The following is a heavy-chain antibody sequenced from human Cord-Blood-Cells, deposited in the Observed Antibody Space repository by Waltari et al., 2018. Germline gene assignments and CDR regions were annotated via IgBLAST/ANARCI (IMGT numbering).Heavy chain of an antibody. D-gene: IGHD3-3*01. CDR1: GFTFSSYS. J-gene: IGHJ3*02. Sequence: EVQLVESGGGLVKPGGSLRLSCAASGFTFSSYSMNWVRQAPGKGLEWVSSISSSSSYIYYADSVKGRFTISRDNAKNSLYLQMNSLRAEDTAVYYCARARETYYDFWSGYYDAFDIWGQGIMVTVSS. CDR3: ARARETYYDFWSGYYDAFDI. V-gene: IGHV3-21*01. CDR2: ISSSSSYI.